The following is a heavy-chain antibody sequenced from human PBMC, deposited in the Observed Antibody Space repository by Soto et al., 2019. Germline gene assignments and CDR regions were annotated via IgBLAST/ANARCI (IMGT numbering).Heavy chain of an antibody. CDR2: ITAYNGNT. V-gene: IGHV1-18*01. CDR3: ARKIPDTGGFDY. D-gene: IGHD2-8*02. Sequence: ASVKVSCKASGHTFTSYGISWVRQAPGQGLEWMGWITAYNGNTDYAQKLQGRVTMTRNTSIRTAYLELGSLRSEDTAVYYCARKIPDTGGFDYWGQGILVTVSS. CDR1: GHTFTSYG. J-gene: IGHJ4*02.